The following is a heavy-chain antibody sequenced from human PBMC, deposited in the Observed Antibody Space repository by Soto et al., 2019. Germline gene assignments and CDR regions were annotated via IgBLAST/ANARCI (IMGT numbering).Heavy chain of an antibody. CDR3: ARSITMVRGGVYGMDV. V-gene: IGHV1-18*01. Sequence: ASVKVSCKASCYTFTSYGSSWVRQAPGQGLEWMGWISAYNGNTNYAQKLQGRVTITRDTSASTAYMELSSLRSEDTAVYYCARSITMVRGGVYGMDVWGQGTTVTVSS. J-gene: IGHJ6*02. D-gene: IGHD3-10*01. CDR1: CYTFTSYG. CDR2: ISAYNGNT.